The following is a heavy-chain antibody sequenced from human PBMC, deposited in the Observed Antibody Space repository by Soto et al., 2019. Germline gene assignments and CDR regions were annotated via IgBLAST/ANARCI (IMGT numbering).Heavy chain of an antibody. J-gene: IGHJ4*02. Sequence: PSDTLSLTCTVSGGSISSYYWSWIRQPPGKGLEWIGYIYYSGSTNYNPSLKSRVTISVDTSKNQFSLKLSSVTAADTAVYYCARATGRAVAGKPRPEFDYWGQGSLVPFSS. CDR2: IYYSGST. CDR1: GGSISSYY. D-gene: IGHD6-19*01. CDR3: ARATGRAVAGKPRPEFDY. V-gene: IGHV4-59*01.